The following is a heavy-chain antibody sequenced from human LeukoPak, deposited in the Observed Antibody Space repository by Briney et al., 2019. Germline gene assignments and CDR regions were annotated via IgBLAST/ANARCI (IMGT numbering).Heavy chain of an antibody. CDR2: IYTSGST. V-gene: IGHV4-4*07. Sequence: SETLSLACTVSGGSISSYYWSWIRQPAGKGLQWIGRIYTSGSTNYNPSLKSRVTMSVDTSENQFSLKLSSVTAADTAVYYCARDNPPYYYGSGSYFDYWGQGTLVTVSS. CDR1: GGSISSYY. D-gene: IGHD3-10*01. CDR3: ARDNPPYYYGSGSYFDY. J-gene: IGHJ4*02.